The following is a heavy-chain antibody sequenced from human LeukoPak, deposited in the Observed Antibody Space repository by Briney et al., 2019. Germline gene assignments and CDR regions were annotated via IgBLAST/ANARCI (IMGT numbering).Heavy chain of an antibody. CDR1: GGSISSGGYS. CDR2: IYHSGST. Sequence: SETLSLTCAVSGGSISSGGYSWSWIRQPPGKGLEWIGYIYHSGSTYYNPSLKSRVTISIDTSKNQFSLKLRSVSAADTAVYYCARSPLIPSGWLGFDYWGQGTLVTVSS. CDR3: ARSPLIPSGWLGFDY. D-gene: IGHD6-19*01. V-gene: IGHV4-30-2*02. J-gene: IGHJ4*02.